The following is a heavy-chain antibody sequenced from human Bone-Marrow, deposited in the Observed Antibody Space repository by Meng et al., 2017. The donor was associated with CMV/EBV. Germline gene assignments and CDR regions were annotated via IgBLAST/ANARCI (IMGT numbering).Heavy chain of an antibody. CDR2: ISSNGDVR. Sequence: GGSLRLSCAASGFTFSSYWMSWVRQAPGKGLEWVSSISSNGDVRDYADSAKGRFTISRDNSRNKLLLQMNTLRVDDTAVYFCARASGSYATAFFGMDVWGQGTPVTVSS. CDR1: GFTFSSYW. D-gene: IGHD1-26*01. CDR3: ARASGSYATAFFGMDV. J-gene: IGHJ6*02. V-gene: IGHV3-21*01.